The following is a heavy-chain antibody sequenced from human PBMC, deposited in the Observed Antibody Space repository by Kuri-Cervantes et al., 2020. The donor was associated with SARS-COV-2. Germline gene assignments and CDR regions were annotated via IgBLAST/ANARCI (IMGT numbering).Heavy chain of an antibody. CDR2: IAYDGSNK. J-gene: IGHJ4*02. Sequence: GESLKISCAASGFAFSNSWMHWVRQAPGKGLEWVAVIAYDGSNKYYGNSVKGRFTISRDNSKNTLYLQMNSLRAEDTAVYYCATDRVRVVTHNFDYWGQGTLVTVSS. CDR1: GFAFSNSW. CDR3: ATDRVRVVTHNFDY. D-gene: IGHD3-10*01. V-gene: IGHV3-30*03.